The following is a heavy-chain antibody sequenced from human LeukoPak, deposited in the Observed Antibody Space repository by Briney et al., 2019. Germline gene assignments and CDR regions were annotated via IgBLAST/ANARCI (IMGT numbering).Heavy chain of an antibody. CDR1: GFTFSSYA. CDR3: ARDMQLRYFDWLTKVGFAGMDV. J-gene: IGHJ6*02. V-gene: IGHV3-30-3*01. CDR2: ISYDGSNK. D-gene: IGHD3-9*01. Sequence: PGRSLRLSCAASGFTFSSYAMHWVRQAPGKGLEWVAVISYDGSNKYYADSVKGRFTISRDNSKNTLYLQMNSLRAEDTAVYYCARDMQLRYFDWLTKVGFAGMDVWGQGTTATISS.